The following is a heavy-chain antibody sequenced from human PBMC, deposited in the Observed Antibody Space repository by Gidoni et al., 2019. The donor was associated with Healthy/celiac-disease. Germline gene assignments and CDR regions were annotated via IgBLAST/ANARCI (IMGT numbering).Heavy chain of an antibody. D-gene: IGHD1-26*01. V-gene: IGHV1-69*01. CDR1: GGTFSSYA. J-gene: IGHJ6*03. Sequence: QVQLVQSGAEVKKPGSSVKVSCKASGGTFSSYAISWVRQAPGQGLEWMGGIIPIFGTANYAQKFQGRVTITADESTSTAYMELSSLRSEDTAVYYCAILSGSYGHYYYYYMDVWGKGTTVTVSS. CDR2: IIPIFGTA. CDR3: AILSGSYGHYYYYYMDV.